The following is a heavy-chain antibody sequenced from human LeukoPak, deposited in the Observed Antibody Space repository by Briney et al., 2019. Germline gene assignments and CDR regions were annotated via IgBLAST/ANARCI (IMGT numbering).Heavy chain of an antibody. CDR3: VRDPCGGGSCIDY. Sequence: GGSLRLSCAASGFTFSSYEMNWVRQAPGKGLEWVSYISSSGTLIYNADSVKGRITISRDNARNSLYLQMNSLRAEDTAVYYCVRDPCGGGSCIDYWGRGTQVTVSS. D-gene: IGHD2-21*01. J-gene: IGHJ4*02. CDR1: GFTFSSYE. V-gene: IGHV3-48*03. CDR2: ISSSGTLI.